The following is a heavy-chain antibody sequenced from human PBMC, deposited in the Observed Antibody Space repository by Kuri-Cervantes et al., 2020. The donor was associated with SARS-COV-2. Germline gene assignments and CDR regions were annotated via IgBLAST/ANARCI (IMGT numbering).Heavy chain of an antibody. CDR1: GYTFTSYG. D-gene: IGHD1-26*01. J-gene: IGHJ6*02. CDR2: ISAYNGNT. V-gene: IGHV1-18*01. Sequence: ASVKVSCKASGYTFTSYGISWVRQAPGQGLEWMGWISAYNGNTNYAQKLQGRVTMTTDTSTSTAYMELRSLRSDDTAVYYCARALIVKDYYYGMDVWGQGTTVTFSS. CDR3: ARALIVKDYYYGMDV.